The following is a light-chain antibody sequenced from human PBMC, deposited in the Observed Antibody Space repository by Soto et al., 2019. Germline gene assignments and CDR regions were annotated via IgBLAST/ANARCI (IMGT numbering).Light chain of an antibody. J-gene: IGKJ5*01. CDR2: GAS. CDR1: QSVSSNF. V-gene: IGKV3-20*01. Sequence: EIVLTQSPGTLSLSPGERATLSCRASQSVSSNFLAWYQQKPGQAPRLLIYGASSRATGIPDRFSGSGSGTDFTLTISRLEPEDFAVFYCQQYGSSPITFGQGTRLEIK. CDR3: QQYGSSPIT.